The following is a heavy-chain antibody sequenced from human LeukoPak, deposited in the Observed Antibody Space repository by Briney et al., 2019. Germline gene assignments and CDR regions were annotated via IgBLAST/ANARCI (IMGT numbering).Heavy chain of an antibody. CDR1: GFTFDDYA. CDR3: AKQSTMIRAIGAFDF. J-gene: IGHJ3*01. D-gene: IGHD3-10*01. Sequence: GGSLRLSCAASGFTFDDYAIHWVRQAPGKGLEWVSGISWNSGTIGYADSVMGRFTISRDNAKNSLYLQMNSLGAEDTALYYCAKQSTMIRAIGAFDFWGQGTVVTVPS. V-gene: IGHV3-9*01. CDR2: ISWNSGTI.